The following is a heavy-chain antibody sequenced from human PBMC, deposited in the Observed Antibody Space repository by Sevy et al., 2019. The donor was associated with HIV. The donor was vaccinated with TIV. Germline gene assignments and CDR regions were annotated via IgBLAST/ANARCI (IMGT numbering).Heavy chain of an antibody. D-gene: IGHD6-13*01. CDR3: AKMFRLAVAGRFDY. J-gene: IGHJ4*02. CDR2: ISGSGATT. Sequence: GGSLRLSCAASGFTFTSYAMSWVRQAPGKGLEWVSGISGSGATTYYADSVKGRFTISRDNSKNALYLQLNSLRAEDTAAYYCAKMFRLAVAGRFDYWSQGALVTVSS. CDR1: GFTFTSYA. V-gene: IGHV3-23*01.